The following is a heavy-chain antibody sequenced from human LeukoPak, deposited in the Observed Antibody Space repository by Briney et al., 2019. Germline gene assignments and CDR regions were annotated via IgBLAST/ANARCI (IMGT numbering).Heavy chain of an antibody. Sequence: GGSLRLSCAASGFTFSDYYMSWIHQAPGKGLEWVSYISSSSSYTNYADSAKGRFTISRDNAKNSLYLQMNSLRAEDTAVYYCARVLRGGYSYGLYYFDYWGQGTLVTVSS. D-gene: IGHD5-18*01. J-gene: IGHJ4*02. V-gene: IGHV3-11*06. CDR2: ISSSSSYT. CDR3: ARVLRGGYSYGLYYFDY. CDR1: GFTFSDYY.